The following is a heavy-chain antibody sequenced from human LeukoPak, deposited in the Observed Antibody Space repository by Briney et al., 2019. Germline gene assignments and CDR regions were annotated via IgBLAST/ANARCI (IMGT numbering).Heavy chain of an antibody. CDR3: ARDFPQPHATTLQRFFGRDRMITDY. Sequence: GGSLRLSCAASGFTFSSYWMSWVRQAPGKGLEWVANIKQDGSEKYYVDSVKGRFTISRDNAKNSLYLQMESLRAEDTAVYYCARDFPQPHATTLQRFFGRDRMITDYWGQGTLVTVSS. J-gene: IGHJ4*02. CDR1: GFTFSSYW. D-gene: IGHD3-3*01. CDR2: IKQDGSEK. V-gene: IGHV3-7*01.